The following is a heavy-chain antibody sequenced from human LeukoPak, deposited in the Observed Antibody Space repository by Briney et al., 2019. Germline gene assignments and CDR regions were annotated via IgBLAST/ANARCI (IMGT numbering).Heavy chain of an antibody. V-gene: IGHV5-10-1*01. CDR2: IDPSDSYT. CDR3: ARGVWVAAAGNWFDP. CDR1: GYSFTSYW. D-gene: IGHD6-13*01. J-gene: IGHJ5*02. Sequence: GESLRISCKGSGYSFTSYWSSWVRQMPGKGLEWMGRIDPSDSYTNYSPSFQGHVTISAYKSISTAYLQWSSLKASDTAMYYCARGVWVAAAGNWFDPWGQGTLVTVSS.